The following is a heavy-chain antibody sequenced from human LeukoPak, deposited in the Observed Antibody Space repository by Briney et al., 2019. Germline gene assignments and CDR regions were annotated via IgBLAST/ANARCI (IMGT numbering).Heavy chain of an antibody. CDR1: GFTFSSYW. V-gene: IGHV3-7*01. J-gene: IGHJ3*02. D-gene: IGHD3-16*01. CDR2: IKQDGSEK. Sequence: GGSLRLSCAASGFTFSSYWMSWVRQAPGKGLEWVANIKQDGSEKYYVDSVKGRFTISRDNAKNSLYPQMNSLRAEDTAVYYCARDSDYAYDAFDIWGRGTMVTVSS. CDR3: ARDSDYAYDAFDI.